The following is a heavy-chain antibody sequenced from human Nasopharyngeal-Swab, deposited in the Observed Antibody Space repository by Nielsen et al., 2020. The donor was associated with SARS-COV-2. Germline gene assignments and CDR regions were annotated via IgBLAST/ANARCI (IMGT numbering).Heavy chain of an antibody. V-gene: IGHV3-23*01. CDR2: ISASGGST. J-gene: IGHJ3*02. CDR1: GFTFAIYA. Sequence: GASLKISCIASGFTFAIYAMAWVRRTPGRGLQWVSGISASGGSTYYTDSVKGRFAVSRDNSRNTLYLQMHSLRVEDTALYYCAKDGGVRGDAFDIWGQGTMVTVSS. D-gene: IGHD3-10*01. CDR3: AKDGGVRGDAFDI.